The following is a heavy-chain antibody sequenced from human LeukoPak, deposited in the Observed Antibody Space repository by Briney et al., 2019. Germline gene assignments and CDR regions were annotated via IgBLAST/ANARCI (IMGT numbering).Heavy chain of an antibody. CDR2: INPNSGGT. J-gene: IGHJ5*02. D-gene: IGHD3-22*01. V-gene: IGHV1-2*02. Sequence: ASVKVSCKASGYTFTGYYMHWVRQAPGQGLEWTGWINPNSGGTNYAQKFQGRVTMTRDTSISTAYMELSRLRSDDTAVYYCARDLARYDSSGYYLNWFDPWGQGTLVTVSS. CDR1: GYTFTGYY. CDR3: ARDLARYDSSGYYLNWFDP.